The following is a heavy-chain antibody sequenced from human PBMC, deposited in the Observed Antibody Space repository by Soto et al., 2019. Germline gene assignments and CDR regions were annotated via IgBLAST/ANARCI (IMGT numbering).Heavy chain of an antibody. D-gene: IGHD6-19*01. CDR2: INAGNGNT. Sequence: SVKVPCRSSVYPFTRYAIHLLRQAPGQRLEWMGWINAGNGNTKYSQKFQGRVTITRDTSASTAYMELSRLRSEDTAVYYCASGIIAVAGTVAFDIWGQGTMVTVSS. J-gene: IGHJ3*02. V-gene: IGHV1-3*01. CDR1: VYPFTRYA. CDR3: ASGIIAVAGTVAFDI.